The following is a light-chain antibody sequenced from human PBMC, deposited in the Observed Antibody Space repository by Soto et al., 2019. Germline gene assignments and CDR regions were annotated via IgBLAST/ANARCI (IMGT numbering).Light chain of an antibody. CDR2: DVG. CDR1: SSDVGAYIY. V-gene: IGLV2-11*01. J-gene: IGLJ3*02. CDR3: CSYAGNKTVV. Sequence: QYALTQPRSVSGSPGQSVTISCTGTSSDVGAYIYVSWYQQYPAKAPKVMIYDVGRRPSGVPDRFSGSKSGNTASLTISGLQAEDEAVYFCCSYAGNKTVVFGGGTKLTVL.